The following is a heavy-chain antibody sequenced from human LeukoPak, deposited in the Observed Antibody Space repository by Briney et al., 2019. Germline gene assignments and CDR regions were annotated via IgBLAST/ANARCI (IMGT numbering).Heavy chain of an antibody. Sequence: PGGFLRLSCAASGFTFSSYGMHWVRQAPGKGLEWVAVISYDGSNKYYADSVKGRFTISRDNSKNTLYLQMNSLRAEDTAVYYCAKDLWEDWGQGTLVTVSS. D-gene: IGHD1-26*01. CDR1: GFTFSSYG. V-gene: IGHV3-30*18. CDR2: ISYDGSNK. CDR3: AKDLWED. J-gene: IGHJ4*02.